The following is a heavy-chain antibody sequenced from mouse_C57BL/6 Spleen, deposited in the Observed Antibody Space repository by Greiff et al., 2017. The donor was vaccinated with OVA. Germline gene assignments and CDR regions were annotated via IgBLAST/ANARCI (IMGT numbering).Heavy chain of an antibody. J-gene: IGHJ2*01. CDR1: GYTFTSYW. D-gene: IGHD4-1*01. V-gene: IGHV1-61*01. CDR2: IYPSDSET. CDR3: ARHPNSYFDY. Sequence: QVQLQQSGAELVRPGSSVKLSCKASGYTFTSYWMDWVKQRPGQGLEWIGNIYPSDSETHYNQKFKDKATLTVDKSSSTAYMQLSSLTSEDSAVYYCARHPNSYFDYWGQGTTLTVSS.